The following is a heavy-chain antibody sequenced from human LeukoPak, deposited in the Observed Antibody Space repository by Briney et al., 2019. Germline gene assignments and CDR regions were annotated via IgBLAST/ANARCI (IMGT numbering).Heavy chain of an antibody. CDR2: INHRGST. CDR1: GGSFSGYY. J-gene: IGHJ4*02. V-gene: IGHV4-34*01. CDR3: ARVFHHDYVWRTYTVFDY. Sequence: SETLSLTCAVYGGSFSGYYWSWIRQSPGKGLEWIGEINHRGSTNYNPSLKSRVTISVDTSKNQFSLKLSSVTAADTAVYYCARVFHHDYVWRTYTVFDYWGQGTLVTVSS. D-gene: IGHD3-16*01.